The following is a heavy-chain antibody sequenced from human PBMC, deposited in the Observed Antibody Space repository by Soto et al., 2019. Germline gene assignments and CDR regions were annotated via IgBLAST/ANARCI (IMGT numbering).Heavy chain of an antibody. CDR1: GFSLSNARMG. CDR3: ARLGGIAAAGLFDP. CDR2: IFSNDEK. J-gene: IGHJ5*02. Sequence: GSGPTLVNPTETLTLTCTVSGFSLSNARMGVSWIRQPPGKALEWLAHIFSNDEKSYSTSLKSRLTISKDTSKSQVVLTMANMDPVDTATYYCARLGGIAAAGLFDPWGQGTLVTVSS. D-gene: IGHD6-13*01. V-gene: IGHV2-26*01.